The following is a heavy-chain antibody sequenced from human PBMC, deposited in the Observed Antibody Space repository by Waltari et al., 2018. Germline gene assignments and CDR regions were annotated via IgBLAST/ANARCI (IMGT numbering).Heavy chain of an antibody. D-gene: IGHD4-17*01. Sequence: ESGPGLVKPSETLSLTCAVSGYSISSGYYWGWIRQPPGKGPEWIGNIRHSGTTYYNPSLKSRVTISLDTSKNRFSLNLRSVTAADTAVYYCARALEVGDYLYWGQGTLVTVSS. CDR3: ARALEVGDYLY. CDR1: GYSISSGYY. V-gene: IGHV4-38-2*01. J-gene: IGHJ4*02. CDR2: IRHSGTT.